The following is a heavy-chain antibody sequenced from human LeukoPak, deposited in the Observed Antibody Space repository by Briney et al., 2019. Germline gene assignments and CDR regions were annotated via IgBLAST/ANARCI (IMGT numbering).Heavy chain of an antibody. CDR3: ASGYYYDSSGYYEPDYYYYGMDV. CDR2: ISYDGSNK. J-gene: IGHJ6*02. Sequence: GGSLRLSCAASGFTFSSYAMHWDRQAPGKGLEWVAVISYDGSNKYYADSVKGRFTISRDNSKNTLYLQMNSLRAEDTAVYYCASGYYYDSSGYYEPDYYYYGMDVWGQGTTVTVSS. D-gene: IGHD3-22*01. CDR1: GFTFSSYA. V-gene: IGHV3-30-3*01.